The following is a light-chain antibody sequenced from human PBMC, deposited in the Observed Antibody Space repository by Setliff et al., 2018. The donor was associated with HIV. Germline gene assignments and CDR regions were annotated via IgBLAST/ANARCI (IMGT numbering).Light chain of an antibody. J-gene: IGKJ1*01. CDR2: AAS. Sequence: AVRMTQSPSSFSASIGDRVTITCRASQDISSYLAWYQQKPGKAPKLLIYAASTLQSGVPSSFSGSGSGTDFTLTISCLQSEDFATYYCQQYYTYPWTFGQGTKV. CDR3: QQYYTYPWT. CDR1: QDISSY. V-gene: IGKV1-8*01.